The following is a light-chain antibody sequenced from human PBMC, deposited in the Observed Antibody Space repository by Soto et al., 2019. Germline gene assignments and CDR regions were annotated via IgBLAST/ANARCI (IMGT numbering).Light chain of an antibody. CDR2: GAS. J-gene: IGKJ1*01. V-gene: IGKV3-15*01. CDR1: QSVSSN. CDR3: QQYNTWPPDRT. Sequence: EIVMTQSPATLSVSPGERATLSCRASQSVSSNLAWYQQKPRQAPRLLIYGASTRATGNPARFSGSGSGTEFTLTISSLQSEDFASYFCQQYNTWPPDRTFGQGTKVEIK.